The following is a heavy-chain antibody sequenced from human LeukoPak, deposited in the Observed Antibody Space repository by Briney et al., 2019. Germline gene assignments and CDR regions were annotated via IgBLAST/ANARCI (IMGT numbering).Heavy chain of an antibody. Sequence: SETLSLTCAVYGGSFSGYYWSWIRQPPGKGLEWIGYIYYSGSTNYNPSLKSRVTISVDTSKNQFSLKLSSVTAADTAVYYCARWGYYDSSGYSSDAFDIWGQGTMVTVSS. CDR1: GGSFSGYY. D-gene: IGHD3-22*01. CDR3: ARWGYYDSSGYSSDAFDI. J-gene: IGHJ3*02. CDR2: IYYSGST. V-gene: IGHV4-59*01.